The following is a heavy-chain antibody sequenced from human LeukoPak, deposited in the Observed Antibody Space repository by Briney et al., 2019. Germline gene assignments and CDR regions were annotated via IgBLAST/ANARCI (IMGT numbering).Heavy chain of an antibody. D-gene: IGHD4-17*01. CDR2: ISVRGGST. J-gene: IGHJ4*02. CDR1: GFTFSSYA. Sequence: GGSLRLSCAASGFTFSSYAMSWVRQAPGKGLEWVSAISVRGGSTYYADSVKGRFTVSRDNSKNTLYLQMNSLRAEDTAVYYCAKDKDYGDYVLDYWGQGTLVTVSS. V-gene: IGHV3-23*01. CDR3: AKDKDYGDYVLDY.